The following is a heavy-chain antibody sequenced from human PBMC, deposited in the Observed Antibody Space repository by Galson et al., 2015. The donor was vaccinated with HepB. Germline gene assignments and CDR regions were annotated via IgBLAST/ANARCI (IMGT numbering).Heavy chain of an antibody. CDR2: IYYSGST. Sequence: ETLSLTCTVSGGSISSSSYYWGWIRQPPGKGLEWIGSIYYSGSTYYNPSLKSRVTISVDTSKNQFSLKLSSVTAADTAVYYCARYCGGDCYSKDAFDIWGQGTMVTVSS. CDR3: ARYCGGDCYSKDAFDI. J-gene: IGHJ3*02. CDR1: GGSISSSSYY. D-gene: IGHD2-21*02. V-gene: IGHV4-39*07.